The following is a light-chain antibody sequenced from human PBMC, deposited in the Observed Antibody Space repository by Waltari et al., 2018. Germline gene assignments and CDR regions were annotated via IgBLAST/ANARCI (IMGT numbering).Light chain of an antibody. J-gene: IGLJ3*02. Sequence: QSALTQPASVSGSPGQSITISCTGTSSNVGFYNLVSWYQQHPDKAPKLLVYEVIARPAGVSSRFSGSKSGNTASLTISVLQAEDEADYYCCSYAGRNIWVFGGGTKVTVL. CDR1: SSNVGFYNL. V-gene: IGLV2-23*02. CDR2: EVI. CDR3: CSYAGRNIWV.